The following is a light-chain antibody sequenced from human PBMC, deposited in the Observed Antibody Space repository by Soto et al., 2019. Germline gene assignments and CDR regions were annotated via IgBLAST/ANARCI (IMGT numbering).Light chain of an antibody. CDR2: EVN. V-gene: IGLV2-8*01. CDR3: SSYAGSNSLI. Sequence: QSALTQPPSASGSPGQSVTISCTGTSSDVGGYNYVSWYQQHPGKAPQLLLFEVNKRPSGVPDRFSGSKSGNTASLTVSGLQTEDEADYDCSSYAGSNSLIFGGGTKVPV. CDR1: SSDVGGYNY. J-gene: IGLJ2*01.